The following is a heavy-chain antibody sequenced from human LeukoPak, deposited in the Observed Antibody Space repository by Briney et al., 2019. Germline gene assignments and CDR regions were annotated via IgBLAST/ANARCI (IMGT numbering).Heavy chain of an antibody. V-gene: IGHV3-74*01. CDR1: GFTFSSYW. Sequence: PGGSLRLACAAAGFTFSSYWMHWVRQVPGKGLVWVARINPGGGSITYEASVKGPFTISRDNDKNTLYLQMDSLRAEDTGVYYCARSNQADDYWGQGTLVTVSS. J-gene: IGHJ4*02. D-gene: IGHD1-14*01. CDR3: ARSNQADDY. CDR2: INPGGGSI.